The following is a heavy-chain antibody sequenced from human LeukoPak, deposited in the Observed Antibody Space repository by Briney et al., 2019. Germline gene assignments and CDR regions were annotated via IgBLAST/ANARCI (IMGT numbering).Heavy chain of an antibody. D-gene: IGHD5-24*01. CDR3: ARRERWLQSPFDY. CDR2: IYYSGST. CDR1: GGSLSSSSYY. V-gene: IGHV4-39*01. J-gene: IGHJ4*02. Sequence: SETLSLTCTVSGGSLSSSSYYWGWLRQPPGRGLEWIGSIYYSGSTYYNPSLKSRVTISVDTSKTQFSLKLSSVTAADTAVYYCARRERWLQSPFDYWGQGTLVTVSS.